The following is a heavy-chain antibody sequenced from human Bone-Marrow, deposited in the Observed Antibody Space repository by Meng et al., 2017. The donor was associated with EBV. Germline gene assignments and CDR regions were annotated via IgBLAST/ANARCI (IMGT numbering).Heavy chain of an antibody. J-gene: IGHJ4*02. CDR1: GSTSISSNG. CDR2: IYRSGST. V-gene: IGHV4-4*03. Sequence: QVEPEGARPGLLKPPWTPCLHCAGSGSTSISSNGWSCVRPPPGKGLDGIGKIYRSGSTNQNPYRKSSVTISVDKSKNQFSLKLSSVTAADTDVYYCLLQVQDDDYWGQGTLVTVSS. CDR3: LLQVQDDDY. D-gene: IGHD1-1*01.